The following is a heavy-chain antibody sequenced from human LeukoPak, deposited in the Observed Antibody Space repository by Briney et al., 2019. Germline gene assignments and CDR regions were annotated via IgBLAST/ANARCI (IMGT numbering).Heavy chain of an antibody. CDR2: IYYSGST. J-gene: IGHJ4*02. V-gene: IGHV4-39*07. D-gene: IGHD2/OR15-2a*01. CDR1: GGSISSSSYY. Sequence: SETLSLTCTVSGGSISSSSYYWGWIRQPPGKGLEWIGSIYYSGSTYYNPSLKSRVTISVDTSKNQFSLKLSSVTAADTAVYYCARDWREWYSGELDYWGQGTLVTVSS. CDR3: ARDWREWYSGELDY.